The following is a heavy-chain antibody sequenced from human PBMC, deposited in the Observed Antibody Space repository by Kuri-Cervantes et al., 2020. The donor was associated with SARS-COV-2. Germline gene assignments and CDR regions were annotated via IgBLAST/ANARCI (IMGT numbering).Heavy chain of an antibody. CDR1: GYSLTNYYGYY. D-gene: IGHD6-13*01. Sequence: ASVKVSCKASGYSLTNYYGYYIHWVRQALGQGLEWMGWINLNSGSTQYAQKFHGRVTMTRDMSINTGYMELGSLRSDDTAVYYCATEKIIADASFDPWGQGTLVTVSS. CDR2: INLNSGST. V-gene: IGHV1-2*02. J-gene: IGHJ5*02. CDR3: ATEKIIADASFDP.